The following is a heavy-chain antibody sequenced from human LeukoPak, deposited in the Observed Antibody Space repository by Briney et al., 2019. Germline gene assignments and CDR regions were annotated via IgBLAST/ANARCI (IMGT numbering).Heavy chain of an antibody. Sequence: GGSLRLSCAASGFTFSNYGIHWVRQAPGKGLEWVALIWYDGSNKFYADSVKGRFTISRDNSKNTLYLQMSSLRAEDTAVYYCARGGWSRPFDFWGQGTLVTVSS. CDR1: GFTFSNYG. CDR2: IWYDGSNK. CDR3: ARGGWSRPFDF. J-gene: IGHJ4*02. D-gene: IGHD2-15*01. V-gene: IGHV3-33*01.